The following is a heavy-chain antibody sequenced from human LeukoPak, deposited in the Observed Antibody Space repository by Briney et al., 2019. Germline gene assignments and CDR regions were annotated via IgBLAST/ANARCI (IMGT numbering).Heavy chain of an antibody. CDR3: ARDSDFLGGMDV. J-gene: IGHJ6*02. D-gene: IGHD3-10*01. V-gene: IGHV4-59*01. CDR2: IYYSGST. Sequence: SETLSLTCTVSGGSISSYYWGWIRQPPGKGLEWIGYIYYSGSTNYNHSLKSRVTISVDTSKNQFSLKLSSVTAADTAVYYCARDSDFLGGMDVWGQGTTVTVSS. CDR1: GGSISSYY.